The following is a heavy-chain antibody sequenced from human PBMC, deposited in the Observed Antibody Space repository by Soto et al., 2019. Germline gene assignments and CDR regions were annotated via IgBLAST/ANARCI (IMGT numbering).Heavy chain of an antibody. Sequence: EVQLLESGGGLVQLGGSLTLSFAASGFTFNTYGMTWVRQAPGKGREWVSTAIGSGGGTYYADSVKGRFTISRVNSKNTMYLQMSNLRAEDTAVYFCARIGPYCGGDCYPDFDFWGLGTPVTVSS. D-gene: IGHD2-21*02. J-gene: IGHJ4*02. CDR2: AIGSGGGT. V-gene: IGHV3-23*01. CDR1: GFTFNTYG. CDR3: ARIGPYCGGDCYPDFDF.